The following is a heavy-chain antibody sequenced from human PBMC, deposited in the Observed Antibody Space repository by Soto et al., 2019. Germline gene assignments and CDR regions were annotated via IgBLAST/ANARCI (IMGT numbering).Heavy chain of an antibody. CDR1: GGSFSGYY. CDR2: INHSGST. J-gene: IGHJ4*02. CDR3: ARGAGGIAVAGTPFDY. D-gene: IGHD6-19*01. Sequence: QVQLQQWGAGLLKPSETLSLTCAVYGGSFSGYYWSWIRQPPGKGLEWIGEINHSGSTNYNPSLKSRVTISVDTSKNQFSLKLSSVTAADTAVYYCARGAGGIAVAGTPFDYWGQGTLVTVSS. V-gene: IGHV4-34*01.